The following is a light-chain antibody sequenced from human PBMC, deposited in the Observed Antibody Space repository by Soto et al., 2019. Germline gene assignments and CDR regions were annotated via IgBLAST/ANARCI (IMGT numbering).Light chain of an antibody. Sequence: QSVLTQPPSVSGAPGQRVTISCTVSGSTFGAGSDVHWYQQVPGTAPKLLISCNTNRPSGVPDRFSGSKSGTSASLAISGLQPEDEADYYCQCYDSSLTVLFGGGTKLTVL. CDR1: GSTFGAGSD. V-gene: IGLV1-40*01. CDR3: QCYDSSLTVL. J-gene: IGLJ2*01. CDR2: CNT.